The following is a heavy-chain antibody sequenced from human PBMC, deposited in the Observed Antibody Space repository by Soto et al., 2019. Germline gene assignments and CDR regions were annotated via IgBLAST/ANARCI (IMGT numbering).Heavy chain of an antibody. CDR3: AKDLVGAAGLGYY. CDR2: ISYDGSNK. CDR1: GFTFSSYG. V-gene: IGHV3-30*18. Sequence: QVQLVESGGGVVQPGRSLRLSCAASGFTFSSYGMHWVRQAPGKGLEWVAVISYDGSNKYYADSVKGRFTISRDNSKNTLYLQMNSLRAEDTAVYYCAKDLVGAAGLGYYWGQGTLVTVSS. D-gene: IGHD3-10*01. J-gene: IGHJ4*02.